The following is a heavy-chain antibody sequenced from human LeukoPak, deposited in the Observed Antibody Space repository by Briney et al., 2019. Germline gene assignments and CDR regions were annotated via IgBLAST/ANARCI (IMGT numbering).Heavy chain of an antibody. J-gene: IGHJ5*01. CDR2: INHSGST. Sequence: SETLSLTCAVYGGSFSGYYWSWIRQPPGKGLAWIGEINHSGSTNYNPSLKSRVTISVDTSKNQFSLKLSSVTAADTAVYYCARGSPKHDSWGQGTLVTVSS. CDR1: GGSFSGYY. V-gene: IGHV4-34*01. CDR3: ARGSPKHDS.